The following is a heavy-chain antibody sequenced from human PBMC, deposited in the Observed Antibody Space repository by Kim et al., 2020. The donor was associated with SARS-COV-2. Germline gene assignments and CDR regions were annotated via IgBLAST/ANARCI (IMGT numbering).Heavy chain of an antibody. CDR1: GGSFSGYY. CDR3: ARVGRFLEWLLSNHYYSYMDV. D-gene: IGHD3-3*01. J-gene: IGHJ6*03. Sequence: SETLSLTCAVYGGSFSGYYWSWIRQPPGKGLEWIGEINHSGSTNYNPSLKSRVTISVDTSKNQFSLKLSSVTAADTAVYYCARVGRFLEWLLSNHYYSYMDVWGKGTTVTVP. V-gene: IGHV4-34*01. CDR2: INHSGST.